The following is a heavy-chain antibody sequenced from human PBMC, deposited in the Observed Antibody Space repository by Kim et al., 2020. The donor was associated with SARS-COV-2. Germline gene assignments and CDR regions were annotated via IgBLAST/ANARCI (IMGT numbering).Heavy chain of an antibody. J-gene: IGHJ4*02. Sequence: NPSLKSRVSISLDPSKNQFSLRLNSVTAADTAIYYCARWVPTSGTYYFDQWGQGILVTVSS. D-gene: IGHD2-2*01. V-gene: IGHV4-31*02. CDR3: ARWVPTSGTYYFDQ.